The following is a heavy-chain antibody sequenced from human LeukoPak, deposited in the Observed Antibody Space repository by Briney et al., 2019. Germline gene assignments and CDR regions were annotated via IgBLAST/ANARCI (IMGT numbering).Heavy chain of an antibody. CDR1: GGSFSSGSYF. D-gene: IGHD6-19*01. Sequence: PSQTLSLTCTVSGGSFSSGSYFWSWLRQPAGKGLEWIGRIYTSGSTNYNPSLKSRVTISVDTSKNPFSLKLSSVTAADTAMYYCARDRGSGWSFDPWGQGTQVTVSS. V-gene: IGHV4-61*02. J-gene: IGHJ5*02. CDR2: IYTSGST. CDR3: ARDRGSGWSFDP.